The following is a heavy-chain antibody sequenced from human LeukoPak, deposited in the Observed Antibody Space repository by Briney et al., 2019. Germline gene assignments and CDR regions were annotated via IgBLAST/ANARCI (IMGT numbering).Heavy chain of an antibody. J-gene: IGHJ4*02. V-gene: IGHV4-34*01. CDR3: ASKQWLVLGFDY. Sequence: SETLSLTCTVSGGSISSYYWSWLRQPPGKGLGWIGEINHSGSTNYNPSLKRRVTISVDTSKNQFSLKLSPVTAADTAVYYCASKQWLVLGFDYWGQGTLVTVSS. CDR1: GGSISSYY. D-gene: IGHD6-19*01. CDR2: INHSGST.